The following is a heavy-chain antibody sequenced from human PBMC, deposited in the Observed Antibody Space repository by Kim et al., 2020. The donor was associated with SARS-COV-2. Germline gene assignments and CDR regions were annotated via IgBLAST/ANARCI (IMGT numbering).Heavy chain of an antibody. V-gene: IGHV3-30*04. CDR1: GFTFNSHT. CDR2: ISYDGSNK. CDR3: AREGLRYFDWTHSFTYYYYGMDV. D-gene: IGHD3-9*01. J-gene: IGHJ6*02. Sequence: GGSLRLSYAASGFTFNSHTMHWVRQAPGKGLEWVAVISYDGSNKYYADSVKGRFTISRDNSKNTLYLQMNSLRAEDTAVYYCAREGLRYFDWTHSFTYYYYGMDVWGQGTTVTVSS.